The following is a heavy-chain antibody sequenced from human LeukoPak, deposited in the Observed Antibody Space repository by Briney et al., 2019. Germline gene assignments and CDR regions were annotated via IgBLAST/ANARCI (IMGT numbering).Heavy chain of an antibody. CDR3: ARVTEWELLPDFDY. CDR2: ISAYNGNT. D-gene: IGHD1-26*01. Sequence: GASVKVSXKASGYTFTSYGISWVRQAPGQGLEWMGWISAYNGNTNYAQKLQGRVTMTTDTSTSTAYMELRSLRSDDTAVYYCARVTEWELLPDFDYWGQGTLVTVSS. CDR1: GYTFTSYG. J-gene: IGHJ4*02. V-gene: IGHV1-18*01.